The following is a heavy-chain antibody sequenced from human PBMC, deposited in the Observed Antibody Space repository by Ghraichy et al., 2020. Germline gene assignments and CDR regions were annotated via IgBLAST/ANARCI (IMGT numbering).Heavy chain of an antibody. D-gene: IGHD6-13*01. CDR1: GYSISSGYW. CDR3: AKYNSSPDEHYFDS. Sequence: SETLSLTCAVSGYSISSGYWWGWIRQPPGKGLEWVGYIYSSGGTYYNPSLKSRITMSVDTSKNQFSLNLRSMTAVDGGIYFCAKYNSSPDEHYFDSWGQGILVTVSA. J-gene: IGHJ4*02. V-gene: IGHV4-28*04. CDR2: IYSSGGT.